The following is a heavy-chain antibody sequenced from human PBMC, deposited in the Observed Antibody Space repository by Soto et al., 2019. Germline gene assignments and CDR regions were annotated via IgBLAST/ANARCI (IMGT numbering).Heavy chain of an antibody. D-gene: IGHD3-16*01. Sequence: GGSLRLSCAASGFTVSSNYMSWVRQAPGKGLEWVSVIYSGGSTYYADSVKGRFTISRDNSKNTLYLQMNSLRAEDTAVYYCARAITHLTQDILDAFDIWGQGTMVTVSS. CDR3: ARAITHLTQDILDAFDI. V-gene: IGHV3-53*01. CDR1: GFTVSSNY. J-gene: IGHJ3*02. CDR2: IYSGGST.